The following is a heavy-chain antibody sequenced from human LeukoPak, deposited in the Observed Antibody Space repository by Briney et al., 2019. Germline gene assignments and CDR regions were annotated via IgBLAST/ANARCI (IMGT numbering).Heavy chain of an antibody. CDR3: ARGRGEGRGISMVRGVRAPSYNWFDP. D-gene: IGHD3-10*01. V-gene: IGHV4-39*07. CDR2: IYYYGGST. J-gene: IGHJ5*02. CDR1: GGSISSSTYF. Sequence: SETLSLTCTVSGGSISSSTYFWGWIRQPPGKGLEWIGSIYYYGGSTYYNPSLKSRVTISVDTSKNQFSLRLSSVTAVDTAVYYCARGRGEGRGISMVRGVRAPSYNWFDPWGHGTLVTVSS.